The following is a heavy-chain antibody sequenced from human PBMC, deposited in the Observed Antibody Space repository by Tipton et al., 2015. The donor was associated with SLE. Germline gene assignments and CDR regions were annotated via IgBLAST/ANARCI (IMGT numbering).Heavy chain of an antibody. CDR1: GFTFSSYG. CDR2: IRYDGSNK. V-gene: IGHV3-30*02. CDR3: EGQLWLPYYFDY. Sequence: SLRLSCAASGFTFSSYGMHWVRQAPGKGLEWVAFIRYDGSNKYYADSVKGRFTISRDNSKNTLYLQMNSLRAEDTAVYYCEGQLWLPYYFDYWGQGTLVTVSS. J-gene: IGHJ4*02. D-gene: IGHD5-18*01.